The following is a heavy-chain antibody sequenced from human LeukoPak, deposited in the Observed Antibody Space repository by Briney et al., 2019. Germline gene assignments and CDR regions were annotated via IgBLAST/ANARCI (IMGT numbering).Heavy chain of an antibody. CDR1: GFTFSNYW. CDR2: ISVSGGST. CDR3: SKGGATPYGSSPFDY. V-gene: IGHV3-23*01. J-gene: IGHJ4*02. D-gene: IGHD6-6*01. Sequence: GGSLRLSCAASGFTFSNYWMHWVRQAPGKGLEWVSRISVSGGSTYYADSVKGRFTISRDNSKHTLYLQMNSLRAEDTAVYYCSKGGATPYGSSPFDYWGQGTLVTVSS.